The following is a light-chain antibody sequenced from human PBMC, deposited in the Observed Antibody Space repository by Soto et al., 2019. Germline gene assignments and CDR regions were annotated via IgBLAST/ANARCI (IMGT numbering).Light chain of an antibody. CDR1: SSDIGKYNY. CDR3: SSYTTISTLVV. J-gene: IGLJ2*01. Sequence: QSALTQPASVSGSPGQSITISCTGTSSDIGKYNYVSWYQQHPDKAPKLLIYEVSLRPSGVSNRFSGSKSGNTASLTISGLQADDEADYYCSSYTTISTLVVFGGGTKVTVL. CDR2: EVS. V-gene: IGLV2-14*01.